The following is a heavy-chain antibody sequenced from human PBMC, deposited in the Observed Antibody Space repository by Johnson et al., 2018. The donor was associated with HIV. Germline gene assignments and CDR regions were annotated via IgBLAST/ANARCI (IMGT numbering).Heavy chain of an antibody. CDR1: GFTVSSNY. D-gene: IGHD2-8*01. J-gene: IGHJ3*02. CDR2: INWNGGST. CDR3: ARKRVDCSNGGCSDTFDI. V-gene: IGHV3-20*04. Sequence: VQLVESGGGLVQPGGSLRLSCAASGFTVSSNYMSWVRQAPGKGLEWVSGINWNGGSTGYADSVKGRFTISRDNAKNSRYLQMNSLRAEDTALYCCARKRVDCSNGGCSDTFDIWGQGTMVTVSS.